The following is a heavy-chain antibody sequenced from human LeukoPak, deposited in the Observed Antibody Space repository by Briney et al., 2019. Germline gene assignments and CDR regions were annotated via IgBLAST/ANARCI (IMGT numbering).Heavy chain of an antibody. D-gene: IGHD3-3*01. V-gene: IGHV3-9*01. Sequence: GGSLRLSCAASGFTFDDYAMHWVRQAPGKGLEWVSGISWNSGSIGYADSVKGRFTISRDNAKNSLYLQMNSLRAEDTAVYYCARGWNIWGQGTMVTVSS. CDR3: ARGWNI. CDR2: ISWNSGSI. J-gene: IGHJ3*02. CDR1: GFTFDDYA.